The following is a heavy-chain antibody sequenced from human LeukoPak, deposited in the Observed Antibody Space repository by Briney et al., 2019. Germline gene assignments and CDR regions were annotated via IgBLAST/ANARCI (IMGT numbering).Heavy chain of an antibody. V-gene: IGHV4-34*01. CDR1: GGSFSGYY. J-gene: IGHJ4*02. Sequence: SETLSLTCAVYGGSFSGYYWSWIRQPPGKWLEWIGEINHSGSTNYNPSLKSRVTISVDTSKNQFSLKLSSVTAADTAVYYCSYGDYVEDYWGQGTLVTVSS. CDR2: INHSGST. CDR3: SYGDYVEDY. D-gene: IGHD4-17*01.